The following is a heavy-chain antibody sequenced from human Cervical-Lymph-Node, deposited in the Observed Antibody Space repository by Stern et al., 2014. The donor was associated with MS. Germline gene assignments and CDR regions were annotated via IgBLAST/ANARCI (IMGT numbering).Heavy chain of an antibody. V-gene: IGHV4-59*01. J-gene: IGHJ4*02. CDR2: IYYTGST. CDR3: AKYVRGDNLYYLDY. Sequence: QLQLQESGPGLVRPSETLSLTCTVSGDSISGYYWSWIRQPPGKGLEWIGYIYYTGSTNYSPSLNSRVTMSLDTSKNQFSLRLSSVTAADTAVYYCAKYVRGDNLYYLDYWGQGALITVSS. CDR1: GDSISGYY. D-gene: IGHD3-10*01.